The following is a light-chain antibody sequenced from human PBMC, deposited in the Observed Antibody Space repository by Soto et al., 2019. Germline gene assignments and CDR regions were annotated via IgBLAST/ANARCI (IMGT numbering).Light chain of an antibody. CDR3: QQYKNFSLT. V-gene: IGKV1-5*03. J-gene: IGKJ4*01. CDR2: KTS. CDR1: QSISSW. Sequence: DIQMTQSPSTLSASVGDRVTITCRASQSISSWLAWYQQKPGKASKLLIYKTSNLESGVPSRFSGSGSGTEFSLTISSLQPDDFATYYCQQYKNFSLTFGGGTSVEVK.